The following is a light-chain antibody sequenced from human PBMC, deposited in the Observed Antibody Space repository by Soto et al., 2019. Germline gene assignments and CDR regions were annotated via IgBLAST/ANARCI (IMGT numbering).Light chain of an antibody. J-gene: IGLJ2*01. CDR3: SLYTSSSTVV. Sequence: QSVLTQPPSVSXXPGQSVTISCTGTSSDVGSYNRVSWYQQPPGTAPKLMIYEVSNRPSGVPDRFSGSKSGNTASLTISGLQAEDEADYYCSLYTSSSTVVFGGGTKLTVL. V-gene: IGLV2-18*01. CDR1: SSDVGSYNR. CDR2: EVS.